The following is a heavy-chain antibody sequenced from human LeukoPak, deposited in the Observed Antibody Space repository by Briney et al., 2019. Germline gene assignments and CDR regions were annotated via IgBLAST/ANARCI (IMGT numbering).Heavy chain of an antibody. V-gene: IGHV4-34*01. J-gene: IGHJ4*02. CDR1: GGSFSGYF. CDR2: INHSGST. D-gene: IGHD5-24*01. Sequence: SETLSLTCAVYGGSFSGYFWNWIRQPPGKGLEWIGEINHSGSTNYNPSLKSRVTISVDTSKNQFSLKLSSVTAADTAVYYCASAPRWLQLWYWGQGTLVTVSS. CDR3: ASAPRWLQLWY.